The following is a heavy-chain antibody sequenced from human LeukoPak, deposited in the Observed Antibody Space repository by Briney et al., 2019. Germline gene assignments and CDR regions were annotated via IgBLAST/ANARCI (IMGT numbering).Heavy chain of an antibody. CDR1: GFSFSRYG. V-gene: IGHV3-48*04. Sequence: PGGSLRLSCAASGFSFSRYGMTWVRQAPGKGLEWLSYIRSSDSTTYYADSVKGRFTISRDNAKNSLYLQMDSLRVEDTAVYYCAKRADSSAHSFDYWGQGTLVTVSS. J-gene: IGHJ4*02. CDR3: AKRADSSAHSFDY. CDR2: IRSSDSTT. D-gene: IGHD3-22*01.